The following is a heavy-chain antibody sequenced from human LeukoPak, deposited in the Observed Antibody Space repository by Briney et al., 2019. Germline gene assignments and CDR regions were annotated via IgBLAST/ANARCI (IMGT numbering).Heavy chain of an antibody. J-gene: IGHJ3*02. CDR2: ISTSSNYI. V-gene: IGHV3-21*01. CDR3: ARDVGASAPDAFDI. Sequence: GGSLRLSCAASGFTFSTYNMNWVRQAPGKGLEGVSSISTSSNYIYYADSVRGRFTISRDNAKSSLYLQMNSLRAEDTDVYYCARDVGASAPDAFDIWGQGTMVTVSS. D-gene: IGHD3-16*01. CDR1: GFTFSTYN.